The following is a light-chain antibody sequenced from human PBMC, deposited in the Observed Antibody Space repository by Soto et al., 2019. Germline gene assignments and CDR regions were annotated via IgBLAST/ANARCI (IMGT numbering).Light chain of an antibody. CDR1: SSDVGGYNY. CDR3: SSYTSSNTPV. V-gene: IGLV2-14*03. CDR2: DVS. Sequence: QSVLTQPASVSGSPGQSITISCTGTSSDVGGYNYVSWYQQHPGKVPRLMIYDVSNRPSGVSSRFSGSKSGNTASLTISGLQAEDEADYYCSSYTSSNTPVFGGGTKPTVL. J-gene: IGLJ2*01.